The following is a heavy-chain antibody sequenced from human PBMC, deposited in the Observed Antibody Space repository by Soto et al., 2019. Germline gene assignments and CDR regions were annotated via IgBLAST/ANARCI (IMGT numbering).Heavy chain of an antibody. CDR1: RDSVTSVNNY. V-gene: IGHV4-61*01. J-gene: IGHJ5*02. CDR2: VSYEGSV. CDR3: ARGSAWPNNFFDP. D-gene: IGHD1-20*01. Sequence: QVQLQESGPGLVMASETLSLTCTVSRDSVTSVNNYWSWIRQPPGKGLEWIGYVSYEGSVNYEPSLKSRLTISLDAPKNQFSLHLTSVTAADTALYFCARGSAWPNNFFDPWGQGIRVIVSS.